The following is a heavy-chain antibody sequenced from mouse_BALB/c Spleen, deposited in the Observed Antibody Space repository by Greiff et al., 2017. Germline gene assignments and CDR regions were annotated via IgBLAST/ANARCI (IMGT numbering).Heavy chain of an antibody. CDR3: ARDGNYPYAMDY. CDR2: ISSGSSTI. D-gene: IGHD2-1*01. V-gene: IGHV5-17*02. Sequence: EVQVVESGGGLVQPGGSRKLSCAATGFTFSSFGMHWVRQAPEKGLEWVAYISSGSSTIYYADTVKGRFTISRDNPKNTLFLQMTSLRSEDTAMYCCARDGNYPYAMDYWGQGTSVTVSS. CDR1: GFTFSSFG. J-gene: IGHJ4*01.